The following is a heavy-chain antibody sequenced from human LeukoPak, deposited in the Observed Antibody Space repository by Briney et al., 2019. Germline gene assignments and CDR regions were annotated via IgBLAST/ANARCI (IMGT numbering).Heavy chain of an antibody. CDR1: GFTFSSYG. D-gene: IGHD2-2*01. CDR3: AKSSTSPYYFDY. V-gene: IGHV3-30*02. J-gene: IGHJ4*02. Sequence: GGSLRLSCAASGFTFSSYGMHWVRQAPGKGLEWVAFIRYDGSNKYYADSVKGRFTISRDNSKNTLYPQMNSLRAEDMAVYYCAKSSTSPYYFDYWGQGTLVTVSS. CDR2: IRYDGSNK.